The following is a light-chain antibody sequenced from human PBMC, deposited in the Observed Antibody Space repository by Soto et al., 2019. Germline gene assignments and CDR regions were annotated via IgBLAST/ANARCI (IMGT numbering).Light chain of an antibody. CDR2: DVS. Sequence: QSALTQPASVSGSPGQSITISCTGTSSDVGGYNYVSWYQQHPGKAPKLMIYDVSNRPSGVSNPFAGSKSGNTASLTMSGLQAEDEADYYCSLYTSSEVVFGGGTKLTVL. V-gene: IGLV2-14*01. CDR3: SLYTSSEVV. J-gene: IGLJ2*01. CDR1: SSDVGGYNY.